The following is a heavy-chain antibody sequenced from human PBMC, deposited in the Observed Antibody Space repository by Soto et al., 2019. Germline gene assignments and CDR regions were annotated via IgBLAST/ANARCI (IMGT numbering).Heavy chain of an antibody. CDR1: GFTFDDYA. CDR3: AKDMGCSSTSCYYYYGMDV. CDR2: ISWNSGSI. V-gene: IGHV3-9*01. D-gene: IGHD2-2*01. Sequence: QPVGSLRLSCAASGFTFDDYAMHWVRQAPGKGLEWVSGISWNSGSIGYADSVKGRFTISRDNAKNSLYLQMNSLRAEDTALYYCAKDMGCSSTSCYYYYGMDVWGQGTTVTVSS. J-gene: IGHJ6*02.